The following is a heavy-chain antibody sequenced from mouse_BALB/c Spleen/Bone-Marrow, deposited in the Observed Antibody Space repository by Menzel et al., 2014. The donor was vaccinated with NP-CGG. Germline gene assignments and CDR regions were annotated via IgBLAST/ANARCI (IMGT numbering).Heavy chain of an antibody. CDR1: GFTFSSFG. J-gene: IGHJ1*01. CDR3: ARGGNGDDFDV. D-gene: IGHD4-1*01. Sequence: EVNVVESGGGLVQPGGSRKLSCAASGFTFSSFGMHWVRQAPEKGLEWVAYISSGSTVIFYADTVKGRFTISRDNPKNTLFLQMTSLRSEDTAMYYCARGGNGDDFDVWGAGTTVTVSS. V-gene: IGHV5-17*02. CDR2: ISSGSTVI.